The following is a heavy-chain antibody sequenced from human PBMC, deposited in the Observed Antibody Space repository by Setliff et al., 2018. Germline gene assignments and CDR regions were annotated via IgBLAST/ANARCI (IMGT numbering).Heavy chain of an antibody. CDR3: ASHPRVTIFGVVAFDY. J-gene: IGHJ4*02. D-gene: IGHD3-3*01. CDR2: MYPSGST. Sequence: SETLSLTCTVSGGSISSGGHYWGWIRQPPGKGLEWIGSMYPSGSTYYNPSLKSRVTISVDTSQNQFSLKLSSVTAADTAAYYCASHPRVTIFGVVAFDYWGRGSLVTVSS. V-gene: IGHV4-39*01. CDR1: GGSISSGGHY.